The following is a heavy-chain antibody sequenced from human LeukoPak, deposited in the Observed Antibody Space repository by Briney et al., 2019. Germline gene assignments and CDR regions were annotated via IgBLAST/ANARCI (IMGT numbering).Heavy chain of an antibody. V-gene: IGHV3-7*03. Sequence: GGSLRLSCAASVFTLSNYCMSWVRQAPWKGLEWVVNINRDGSERYYVDSVKGRFTISRDNSKNTLYLQMNSLRAEDTAVYYCARDARLTYCSSTSCKTSSYYYYGMDVWGQGTTVTVSS. D-gene: IGHD2-2*01. J-gene: IGHJ6*02. CDR2: INRDGSER. CDR3: ARDARLTYCSSTSCKTSSYYYYGMDV. CDR1: VFTLSNYC.